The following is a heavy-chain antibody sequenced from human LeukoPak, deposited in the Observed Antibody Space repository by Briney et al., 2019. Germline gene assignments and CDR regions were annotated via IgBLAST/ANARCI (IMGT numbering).Heavy chain of an antibody. CDR2: IYHSGST. J-gene: IGHJ3*02. D-gene: IGHD1-26*01. CDR3: ARLYSGSINDAFDI. CDR1: GYSISSGYY. Sequence: SETLSLTCAVSGYSISSGYYWGWIRQPPGKGLEWIGSIYHSGSTYYNPSLKSRVTISVDTSKNQLSLKLSSVTAADMAVYYCARLYSGSINDAFDIWGQGTMVTVSS. V-gene: IGHV4-38-2*01.